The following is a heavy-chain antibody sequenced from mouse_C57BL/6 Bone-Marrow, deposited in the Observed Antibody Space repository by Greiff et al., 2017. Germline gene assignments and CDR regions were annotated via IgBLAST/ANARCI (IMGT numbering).Heavy chain of an antibody. D-gene: IGHD2-1*01. V-gene: IGHV14-4*01. Sequence: VQLQQSGAELVRPGASVTLSCTASGFNIKDDYMHWVKQRPDQGLEWIGRIDPENGDTEYASKFQGKATITADTYSNTAYLQLSSLTSEDTAVYYCTARYGKYWGQGTTLTVSS. CDR2: IDPENGDT. CDR1: GFNIKDDY. CDR3: TARYGKY. J-gene: IGHJ2*01.